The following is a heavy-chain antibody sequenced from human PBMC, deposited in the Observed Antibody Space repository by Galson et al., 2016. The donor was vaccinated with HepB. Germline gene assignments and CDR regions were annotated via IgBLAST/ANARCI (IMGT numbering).Heavy chain of an antibody. J-gene: IGHJ3*02. CDR3: ARDRTYSGSYLDAFDI. Sequence: SLRLSCAASGFTFSSYEMIWVRQASGRGLEWVSYISSSGSDIYYTESVRGRFTISRDNVDNSLYLQMNSLRAEDTALYYCARDRTYSGSYLDAFDIWGQGTMVTVSP. V-gene: IGHV3-48*03. CDR2: ISSSGSDI. D-gene: IGHD1-26*01. CDR1: GFTFSSYE.